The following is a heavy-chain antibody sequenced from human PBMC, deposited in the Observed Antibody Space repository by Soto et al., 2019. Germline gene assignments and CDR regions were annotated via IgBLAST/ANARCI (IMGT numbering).Heavy chain of an antibody. V-gene: IGHV3-20*04. J-gene: IGHJ6*02. CDR3: ARKGYYDFWRGYGMDV. CDR1: GFTFDDYG. Sequence: GGSLRLSCAASGFTFDDYGMSWVRQAPGKGLEWVSGINWNGGSTGYADSVKGRFTISRDNAKNSLYLQMNSLRAEDTALYYCARKGYYDFWRGYGMDVWGQGTTVTVSS. CDR2: INWNGGST. D-gene: IGHD3-3*01.